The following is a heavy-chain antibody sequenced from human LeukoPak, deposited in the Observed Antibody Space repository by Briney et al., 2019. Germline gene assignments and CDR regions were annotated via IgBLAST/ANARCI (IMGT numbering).Heavy chain of an antibody. D-gene: IGHD3-22*01. CDR3: ARGAYYYDSSGSYDAFDI. CDR2: IGTSGYDT. V-gene: IGHV3-23*01. CDR1: GFAFSNHV. Sequence: GGSLRLSCAASGFAFSNHVLNWVRQTRGKGLEWVSTIGTSGYDTYYTDSVKGRFTVSRDTSKNTLSLQMNSLRAEDTAVYYCARGAYYYDSSGSYDAFDIWGQGTMVTVSS. J-gene: IGHJ3*02.